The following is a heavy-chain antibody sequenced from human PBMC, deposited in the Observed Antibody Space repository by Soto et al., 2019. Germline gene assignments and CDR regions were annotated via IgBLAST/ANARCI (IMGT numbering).Heavy chain of an antibody. CDR3: ARESEDLTSNFDY. CDR2: IIPIFGTA. J-gene: IGHJ4*02. CDR1: GGTFSSYA. Sequence: ASVKVSCKASGGTFSSYAISWVRQAPGQGLEWMGGIIPIFGTANYAQKFQGRVTITADESTSTAYMELSSLSAEDTAVYYCARESEDLTSNFDYWGQGTLVTVS. V-gene: IGHV1-69*13.